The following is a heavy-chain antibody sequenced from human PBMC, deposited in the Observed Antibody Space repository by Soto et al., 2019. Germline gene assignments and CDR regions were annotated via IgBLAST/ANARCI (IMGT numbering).Heavy chain of an antibody. V-gene: IGHV4-34*01. Sequence: QVQLQQWGVGLVKPSETLSLSCAVYGQSFSGHSWAWIRQPPGKGLEWIGEISESGSTYYNPSLTSRVTISTDTSKNQFSLKLNSVTAADTAAYFCARGSGIVALPGELEDVNYDFWGQGTLVNVSS. CDR3: ARGSGIVALPGELEDVNYDF. CDR2: ISESGST. J-gene: IGHJ4*02. D-gene: IGHD1-1*01. CDR1: GQSFSGHS.